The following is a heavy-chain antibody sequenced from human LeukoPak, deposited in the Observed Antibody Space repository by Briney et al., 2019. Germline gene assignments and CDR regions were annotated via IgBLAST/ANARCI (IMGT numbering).Heavy chain of an antibody. Sequence: ASVKVSCKASGYTFTGYYMHWVRQAPGQGLEWMAWINPNSGGTNYAQKFQGRVTMTRDTSISTASMELSSLRSDDTAVYYCARGLGSSWYFGWFDPWGQGTLVTVSS. D-gene: IGHD6-13*01. J-gene: IGHJ5*02. CDR3: ARGLGSSWYFGWFDP. CDR1: GYTFTGYY. CDR2: INPNSGGT. V-gene: IGHV1-2*02.